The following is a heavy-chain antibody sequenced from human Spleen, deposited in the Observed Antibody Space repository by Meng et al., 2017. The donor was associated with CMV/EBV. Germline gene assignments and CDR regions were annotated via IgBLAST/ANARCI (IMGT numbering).Heavy chain of an antibody. D-gene: IGHD6-13*01. CDR1: GGSISSSSYY. CDR2: IYYSGST. V-gene: IGHV4-39*07. Sequence: SETLSLTCTVSGGSISSSSYYWGWIRQPPGKGLEWIGSIYYSGSTYYNPSLKSRVTISVDTSKNQVSLKLSSVTAADTAVYYCANRPGIAPFYFDFWGQGTLVTVSS. J-gene: IGHJ4*02. CDR3: ANRPGIAPFYFDF.